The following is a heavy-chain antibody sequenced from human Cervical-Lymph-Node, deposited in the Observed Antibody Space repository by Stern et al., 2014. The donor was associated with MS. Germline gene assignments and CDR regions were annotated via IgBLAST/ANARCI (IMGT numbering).Heavy chain of an antibody. J-gene: IGHJ6*02. V-gene: IGHV1-69*01. D-gene: IGHD3-16*01. CDR2: IIPIFGTA. CDR3: ARDFVFGENGDYYYGMDV. Sequence: VQLVESGAEVKKPGSSVKVSCKASGGTFSSYAISWVRQAPGQGLEWMGGIIPIFGTANYAQKFQGRVTITADESTSTAYMELSSLRSEDTAVYYCARDFVFGENGDYYYGMDVWGQGTTVTVSS. CDR1: GGTFSSYA.